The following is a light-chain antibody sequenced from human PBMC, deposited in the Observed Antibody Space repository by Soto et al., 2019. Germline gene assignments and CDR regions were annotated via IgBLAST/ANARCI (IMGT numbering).Light chain of an antibody. CDR3: QHYGTSAL. J-gene: IGKJ3*01. CDR1: QSVSSSY. CDR2: DA. V-gene: IGKV3-20*01. Sequence: EIVLTQSPGTLSLSPGERATLSCRASQSVSSSYLTWYQQKPGQAPRLLIYDAYRATGIPDRFSGSGSGTDFTITITRLEPEAFAVYYCQHYGTSALFGPGTKVDI.